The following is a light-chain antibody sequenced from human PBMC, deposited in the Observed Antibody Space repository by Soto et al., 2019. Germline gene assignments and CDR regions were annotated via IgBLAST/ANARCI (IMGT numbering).Light chain of an antibody. J-gene: IGLJ3*02. CDR1: MREVGAYNL. Sequence: QSALTQPASVSGSAGQSITISCSGTMREVGAYNLVSWYQQHPGTAPKLIIYEVRNRPSGIPSRFSGSRSGNTASLTISELQPEAEGDYHCSAYTARSTLVFGGGTKLTVL. V-gene: IGLV2-14*01. CDR3: SAYTARSTLV. CDR2: EVR.